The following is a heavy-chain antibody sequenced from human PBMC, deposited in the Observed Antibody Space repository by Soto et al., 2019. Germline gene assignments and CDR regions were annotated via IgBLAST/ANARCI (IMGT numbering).Heavy chain of an antibody. CDR1: GGSISSYY. Sequence: QVQLQESGPGLVKPSETLSLTCTVSGGSISSYYWSWIRQPPGKGLEWIGYIYYSGSTNYNPSLKSRVTISVDTSKNQFSLKLSSVTAADTTVYYCARGGEWELPLPFDYWGQGTLVTVSS. CDR3: ARGGEWELPLPFDY. D-gene: IGHD1-26*01. V-gene: IGHV4-59*01. J-gene: IGHJ4*02. CDR2: IYYSGST.